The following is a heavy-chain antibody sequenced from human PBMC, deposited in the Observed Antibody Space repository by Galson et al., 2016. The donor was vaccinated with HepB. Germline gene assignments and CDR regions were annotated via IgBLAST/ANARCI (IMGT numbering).Heavy chain of an antibody. CDR1: GDAFSSYI. J-gene: IGHJ6*02. CDR2: ITPVFGTT. CDR3: GRIRGYSYGRYGMDV. V-gene: IGHV1-69*06. D-gene: IGHD5-18*01. Sequence: SVKVSCKASGDAFSSYIISWVRQAPGQGLEWVGGITPVFGTTSYSQKFKGRVTMTADKVTTTAYMEMSSLRPDDTAAYYCGRIRGYSYGRYGMDVWGQGTTVTV.